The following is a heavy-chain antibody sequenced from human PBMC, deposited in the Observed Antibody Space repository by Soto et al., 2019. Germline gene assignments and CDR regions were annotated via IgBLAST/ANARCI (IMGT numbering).Heavy chain of an antibody. V-gene: IGHV1-3*01. D-gene: IGHD3-10*01. CDR2: IDGGSGNT. J-gene: IGHJ4*02. CDR3: ARVPPWGNSAGDYYIQHYDS. Sequence: ASVKVSCKSSGFTFTSYAIHWLRQAPGQRPQWMGWIDGGSGNTKYSQDFQGRVTFTRDTFATTAYLELSSLRSEDTAVYYCARVPPWGNSAGDYYIQHYDSWGQGTPVTVSS. CDR1: GFTFTSYA.